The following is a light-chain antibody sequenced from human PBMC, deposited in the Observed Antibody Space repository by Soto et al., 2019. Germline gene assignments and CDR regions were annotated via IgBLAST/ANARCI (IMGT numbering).Light chain of an antibody. CDR1: QSVNDY. J-gene: IGKJ2*01. V-gene: IGKV3-11*01. Sequence: EIVLTQSPATLSLSPGERATLSCRASQSVNDYLAWYQQKPGQAPRLLTYGASNRATGIPLRFSGSGSGTDFTLTISSLEPEDFAVYYCQHRGRWPRTFGQGTKLEIK. CDR3: QHRGRWPRT. CDR2: GAS.